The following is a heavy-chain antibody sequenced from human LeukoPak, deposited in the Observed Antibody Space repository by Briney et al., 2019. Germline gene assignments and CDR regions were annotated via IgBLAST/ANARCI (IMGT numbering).Heavy chain of an antibody. CDR1: GFTFSSHA. CDR3: AKVVPAAMRGWFDP. J-gene: IGHJ5*02. D-gene: IGHD2-2*01. Sequence: GGSLRLSCAASGFTFSSHAMSWVRRAPGKGLEWVSGLIENGATTYYADSVKGRFTVSRDNSRNKLYLQMNSLRAEDTAVYYCAKVVPAAMRGWFDPWGQGTLVTVSS. V-gene: IGHV3-23*01. CDR2: LIENGATT.